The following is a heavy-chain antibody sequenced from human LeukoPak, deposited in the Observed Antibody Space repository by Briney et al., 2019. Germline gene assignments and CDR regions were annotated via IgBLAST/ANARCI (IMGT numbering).Heavy chain of an antibody. CDR3: ARHANGYSSSWHDY. V-gene: IGHV4-59*08. CDR1: GGSTSSYY. J-gene: IGHJ4*02. D-gene: IGHD6-13*01. Sequence: PSGTLSLTCTVSGGSTSSYYWNWIRQSPESGLEWIGYIYYSGSTNYNPSLKSRVTMSVDTSKNQFSLKLSSVTAADTAVYYCARHANGYSSSWHDYWGQGTLVTVS. CDR2: IYYSGST.